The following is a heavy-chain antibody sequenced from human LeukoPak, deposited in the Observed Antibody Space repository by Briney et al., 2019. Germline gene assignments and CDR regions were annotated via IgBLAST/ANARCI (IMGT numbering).Heavy chain of an antibody. J-gene: IGHJ6*03. D-gene: IGHD5-18*01. CDR3: ARTEESGYSYRYFGYYYYMDV. V-gene: IGHV4-61*05. CDR2: IYYSGST. Sequence: SETLSLTCTVSGGSISSSSYYWGWIRQPPGKGLEWIGFIYYSGSTHYNPSLKSRVTIPVDTSKNQFSLKLSSVTAADTAVYYCARTEESGYSYRYFGYYYYMDVWGKGTTVTVSS. CDR1: GGSISSSSYY.